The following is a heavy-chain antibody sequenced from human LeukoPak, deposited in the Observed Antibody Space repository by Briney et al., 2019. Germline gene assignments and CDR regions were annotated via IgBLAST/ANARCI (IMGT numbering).Heavy chain of an antibody. CDR2: IYHSGST. CDR3: ARDQGGYKDAFDI. Sequence: PSETLSLTCAVSGGSISSSNWWSWVRQPPGKGLEWIGEIYHSGSTNYNPSLKSRVTISVDKSKNQFSLKLSSVTAADTAVYYCARDQGGYKDAFDIWGQGTMVTVSS. D-gene: IGHD5-24*01. J-gene: IGHJ3*02. CDR1: GGSISSSNW. V-gene: IGHV4-4*02.